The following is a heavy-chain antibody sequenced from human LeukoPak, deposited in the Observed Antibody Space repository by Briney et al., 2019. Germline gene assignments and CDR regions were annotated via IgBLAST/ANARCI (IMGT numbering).Heavy chain of an antibody. D-gene: IGHD3-22*01. CDR2: SYPGDSDT. Sequence: GESLKISCKGSGYSFTSYWIGWVRQMPGKGLEWMGISYPGDSDTRYSPSFQGQVTISADKSINTAYLQWSSLKASDTAMYYCARHYYHSSDYYSYFDNWGQGTLVTVSS. V-gene: IGHV5-51*01. J-gene: IGHJ4*02. CDR3: ARHYYHSSDYYSYFDN. CDR1: GYSFTSYW.